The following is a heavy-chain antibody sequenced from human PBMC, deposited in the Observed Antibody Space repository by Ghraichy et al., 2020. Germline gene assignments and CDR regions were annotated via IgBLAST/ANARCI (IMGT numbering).Heavy chain of an antibody. V-gene: IGHV4-39*01. Sequence: SETLSLTCTVSGGSISSSSYYWGWIRQPPGKGLEWIGSIYYSGSTYYNPSLKSRVTISVDTSKNQFSLKLSSVTAADTAVYYCARRGYSSSWYYFDYWGQGTLVTVSS. CDR2: IYYSGST. D-gene: IGHD6-13*01. CDR3: ARRGYSSSWYYFDY. CDR1: GGSISSSSYY. J-gene: IGHJ4*02.